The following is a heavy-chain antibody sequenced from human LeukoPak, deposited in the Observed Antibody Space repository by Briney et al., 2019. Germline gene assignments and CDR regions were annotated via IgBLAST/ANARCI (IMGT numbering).Heavy chain of an antibody. V-gene: IGHV1-69*04. D-gene: IGHD7-27*01. Sequence: SVKVSCKASGGTFSSYAISWVRQAPGQGLEWMGRINPILGIANYAQKFQGRVTITADKSTSTAYMELSSLRSEDTAVYYCAILSGDSLDYWGQGTLVTVSS. CDR2: INPILGIA. J-gene: IGHJ4*02. CDR3: AILSGDSLDY. CDR1: GGTFSSYA.